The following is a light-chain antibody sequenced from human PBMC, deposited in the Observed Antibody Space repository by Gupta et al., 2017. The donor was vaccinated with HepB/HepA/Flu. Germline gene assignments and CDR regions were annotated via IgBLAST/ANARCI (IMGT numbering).Light chain of an antibody. V-gene: IGKV4-1*01. CDR3: QQYNGCPRT. Sequence: IFLTQSPDSLTVSLGERATLNCNSNRTILSISNNKNYLAWYQQKAGQPPKLLTYWDSTRKSGVPDRFSGSGSGTEFTLSINSVQAEDVAVYFCQQYNGCPRTFGEGTKVEIK. J-gene: IGKJ1*01. CDR1: RTILSISNNKNY. CDR2: WDS.